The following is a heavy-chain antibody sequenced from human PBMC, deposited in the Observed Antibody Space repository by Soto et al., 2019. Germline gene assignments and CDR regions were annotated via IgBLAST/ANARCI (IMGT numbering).Heavy chain of an antibody. CDR3: AKWQQKHYYYGMDV. Sequence: QVQLVESGGGVVQPGRSLRLSCAASGFTFSSYGMHWVRQAPGKGLEWVAVISYDGSNKYYADSVKGRFTISRDNSKNTLYLHMNSLRAEDTAVYYCAKWQQKHYYYGMDVWGQGTTVTVSS. CDR2: ISYDGSNK. V-gene: IGHV3-30*18. CDR1: GFTFSSYG. J-gene: IGHJ6*02. D-gene: IGHD6-13*01.